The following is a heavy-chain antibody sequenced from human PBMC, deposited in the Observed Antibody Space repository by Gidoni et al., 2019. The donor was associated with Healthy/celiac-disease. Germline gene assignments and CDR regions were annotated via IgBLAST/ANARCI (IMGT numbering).Heavy chain of an antibody. Sequence: QVQLVQSGAEVKKPGASVKVSCKASGYTFTSYYMHWVRQAPGQGLEWMGIINPSGGSTSYAQKFQGRVTMTRDTSTSTVYMELSSLRSEDTAVYYCARDKTPPHGILEPHPYYFDYWGQGTLVTVSS. CDR3: ARDKTPPHGILEPHPYYFDY. CDR1: GYTFTSYY. J-gene: IGHJ4*02. CDR2: INPSGGST. V-gene: IGHV1-46*01. D-gene: IGHD3-3*01.